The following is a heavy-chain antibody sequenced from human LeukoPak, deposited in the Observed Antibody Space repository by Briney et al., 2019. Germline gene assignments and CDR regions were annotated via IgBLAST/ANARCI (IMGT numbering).Heavy chain of an antibody. V-gene: IGHV1-46*01. CDR3: ARHDLGGRSPFDC. CDR2: INPSGDST. J-gene: IGHJ4*02. CDR1: GNTFTTYY. Sequence: SVKVSCKTSGNTFTTYYIHWVRQAPGQGLEWLGIINPSGDSTTYAQKFQGRVTMTRDTSTSTVYMDLSSLRSEDTAVYYCARHDLGGRSPFDCWGQGTLVTVSS. D-gene: IGHD2-15*01.